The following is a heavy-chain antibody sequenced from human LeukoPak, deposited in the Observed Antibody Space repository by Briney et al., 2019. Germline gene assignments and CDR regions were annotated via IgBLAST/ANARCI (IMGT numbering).Heavy chain of an antibody. Sequence: GEXXKISCVGSGFPFNSFYMSWVRQAPGKGVEWVAQINQDGSGEYYLDSVRGRFTISRDNAKTSVRLQMDSLSAEDTAVYYCAREQWWRLDYWGQGTLVTVSS. D-gene: IGHD2-21*02. J-gene: IGHJ4*02. CDR3: AREQWWRLDY. CDR1: GFPFNSFY. CDR2: INQDGSGE. V-gene: IGHV3-7*01.